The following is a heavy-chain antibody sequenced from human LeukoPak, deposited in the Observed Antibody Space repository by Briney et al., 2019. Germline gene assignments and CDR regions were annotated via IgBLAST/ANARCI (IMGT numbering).Heavy chain of an antibody. J-gene: IGHJ4*02. Sequence: GGSLRLSCAASGFTFSSYEMNWVRQAPGKGLQWVSDISSSGTTIYYADSVKGRFTISRDNAKNSAYLQMNSLRDEDTAVYYCATELGINNWGQGTLVTVSS. D-gene: IGHD7-27*01. CDR1: GFTFSSYE. V-gene: IGHV3-48*03. CDR3: ATELGINN. CDR2: ISSSGTTI.